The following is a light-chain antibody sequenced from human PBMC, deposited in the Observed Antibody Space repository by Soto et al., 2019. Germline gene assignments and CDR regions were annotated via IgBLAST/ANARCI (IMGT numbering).Light chain of an antibody. CDR2: GNT. Sequence: QPVLTQPPSVSGAPGQRVTISCTGSSSNIGTTYDVHWYQQLPGAAPKLLIYGNTDRPSGVPDRFSGSKSGTSASLAITGLRAEDEAEYYCQSYDSSLSGFVVFGGGTKLTVL. V-gene: IGLV1-40*01. J-gene: IGLJ2*01. CDR1: SSNIGTTYD. CDR3: QSYDSSLSGFVV.